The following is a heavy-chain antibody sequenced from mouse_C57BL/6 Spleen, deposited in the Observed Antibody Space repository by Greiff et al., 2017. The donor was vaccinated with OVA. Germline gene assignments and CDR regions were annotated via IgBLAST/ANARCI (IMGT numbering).Heavy chain of an antibody. CDR3: ARALHTVVATDY. D-gene: IGHD1-1*01. V-gene: IGHV1-69*01. CDR1: GYTFTSYW. Sequence: QVQLQQSGAELVMPGASVKLSCKASGYTFTSYWMHWVKQRPGQGLEWIGEIDPSDSYTNYNQKFKGKSTLTVDKSSSTAYMQLSSLTSEDSAVYDCARALHTVVATDYWGQGTTLTVSS. J-gene: IGHJ2*01. CDR2: IDPSDSYT.